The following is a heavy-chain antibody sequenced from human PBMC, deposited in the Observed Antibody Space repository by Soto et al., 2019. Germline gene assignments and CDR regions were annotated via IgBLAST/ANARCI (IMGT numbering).Heavy chain of an antibody. Sequence: GGSLRLSCAASGFTFSSYAMSWVRQAPGKGLEWVSAISGSGGNTYYADSVKGRFTISRDNSKNTLYLQMNSLRAEDTAVYYCARTTPYGSGSHWGQGTLVTVSS. CDR2: ISGSGGNT. D-gene: IGHD3-10*01. CDR3: ARTTPYGSGSH. CDR1: GFTFSSYA. J-gene: IGHJ4*02. V-gene: IGHV3-23*01.